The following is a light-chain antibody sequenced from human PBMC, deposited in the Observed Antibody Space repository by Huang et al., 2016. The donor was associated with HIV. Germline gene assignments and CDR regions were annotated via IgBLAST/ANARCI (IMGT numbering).Light chain of an antibody. CDR3: HQYNNWLLS. CDR2: GSC. CDR1: RTVSTN. Sequence: STRAGDPRERVTLTAMDNRTVSTNLAGDQKGPGQAPKLLIYGSCTRAPGVPDRLSGSGSGTDFSLTINSLQSEDFALYYCHQYNNWLLSFGGGTRVDI. V-gene: IGKV3-15*01. J-gene: IGKJ4*01.